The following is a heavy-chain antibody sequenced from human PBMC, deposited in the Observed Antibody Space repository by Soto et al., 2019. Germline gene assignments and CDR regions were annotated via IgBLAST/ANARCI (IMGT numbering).Heavy chain of an antibody. Sequence: GSLRLSCAASGFTFSSYGMHWVRQAPGKGLEWVAVISYDGSNKYYADSVKGRFTISRDNSKNTLYLQMNSLRAEDTAVYYCAKARVLLWLGELLGDAFDIWGQGTMVTVS. J-gene: IGHJ3*02. D-gene: IGHD3-10*01. CDR1: GFTFSSYG. CDR3: AKARVLLWLGELLGDAFDI. CDR2: ISYDGSNK. V-gene: IGHV3-30*18.